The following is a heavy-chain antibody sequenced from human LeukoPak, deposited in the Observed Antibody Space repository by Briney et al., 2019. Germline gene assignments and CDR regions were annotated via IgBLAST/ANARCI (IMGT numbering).Heavy chain of an antibody. CDR2: ISPSSDT. V-gene: IGHV3-23*01. CDR3: ARPQSSSGYYWPFDD. D-gene: IGHD3-22*01. Sequence: GGSLRLSCAASGFTFSSYAMRWVRQAPGKGLEWVSAISPSSDTFYADSVKGRFTISRDNSKNTLYLQMNSLRAEDTAVYYCARPQSSSGYYWPFDDWGQGTLVTVSS. J-gene: IGHJ4*02. CDR1: GFTFSSYA.